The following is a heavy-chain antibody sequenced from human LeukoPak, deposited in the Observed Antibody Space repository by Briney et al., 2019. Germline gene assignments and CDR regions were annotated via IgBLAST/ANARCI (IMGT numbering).Heavy chain of an antibody. CDR2: IYEGGGR. Sequence: GGSLRLSCAASEFTVSNSYMTWVRQPPGKGLEWVSVIYEGGGRYYGDSVKGRFTISKDNFENTVYLQMNSLRADDTAVYYCARVDTVSGILVWGQGTLVTVSS. D-gene: IGHD5-18*01. J-gene: IGHJ4*02. V-gene: IGHV3-53*01. CDR3: ARVDTVSGILV. CDR1: EFTVSNSY.